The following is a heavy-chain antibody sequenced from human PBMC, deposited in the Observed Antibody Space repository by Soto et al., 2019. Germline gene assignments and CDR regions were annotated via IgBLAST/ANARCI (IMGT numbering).Heavy chain of an antibody. CDR3: ARTAPGFEWELLVNWFGP. Sequence: PSQTLSLTCAISGDSVSSNSAAWNWIRQSPSRGLEWLGRTYYRSKWYNDYAVSVKSRITINPDTSKNQFSLQLNSVTPEDTAVYYCARTAPGFEWELLVNWFGPWGQGTLVTVSS. D-gene: IGHD1-26*01. J-gene: IGHJ5*02. CDR2: TYYRSKWYN. CDR1: GDSVSSNSAA. V-gene: IGHV6-1*01.